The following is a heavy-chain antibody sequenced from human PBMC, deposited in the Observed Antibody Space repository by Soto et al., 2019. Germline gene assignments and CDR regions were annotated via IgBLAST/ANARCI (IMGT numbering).Heavy chain of an antibody. J-gene: IGHJ4*02. Sequence: ICRWSWNWFRQHPGKGLEWIGYIYYGGSTNYNPSLKSRVTISVDTSKNQFSLKLSSVTAADTAVYYCARSAYGDFFDYRGQGPLVTAPS. CDR3: ARSAYGDFFDY. V-gene: IGHV4-59*01. D-gene: IGHD4-17*01. CDR1: ICRWS. CDR2: IYYGGST.